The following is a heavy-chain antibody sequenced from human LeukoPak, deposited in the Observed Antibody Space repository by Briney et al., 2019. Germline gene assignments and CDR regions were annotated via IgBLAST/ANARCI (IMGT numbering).Heavy chain of an antibody. V-gene: IGHV3-66*01. J-gene: IGHJ5*02. D-gene: IGHD6-13*01. CDR1: GFTVSSNY. CDR3: AKRWSSSGNWFDP. Sequence: PGGSLRLSCAASGFTVSSNYMSWVRQAPGKGLEWVSVIYSGGSTYYADSVKGRFTISRDNSENTLYLQMNSLRAEDTAVYYCAKRWSSSGNWFDPWGQGTLVTVSS. CDR2: IYSGGST.